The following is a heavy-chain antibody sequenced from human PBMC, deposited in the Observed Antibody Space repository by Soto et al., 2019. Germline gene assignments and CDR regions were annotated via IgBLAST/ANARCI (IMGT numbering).Heavy chain of an antibody. J-gene: IGHJ4*02. CDR1: GYTFTHFD. D-gene: IGHD2-15*01. V-gene: IGHV1-8*01. CDR3: ARAYHLVPKF. CDR2: MNPDSGNS. Sequence: QANLVPSGAEVRKHGASVRVSCKTSGYTFTHFDIHWVRQATGQGLEWVGWMNPDSGNSGFTQRFQGRDSMTRNASMSTAYMEIHSLTSVDPAIYYCARAYHLVPKFWGQGTLVTVSS.